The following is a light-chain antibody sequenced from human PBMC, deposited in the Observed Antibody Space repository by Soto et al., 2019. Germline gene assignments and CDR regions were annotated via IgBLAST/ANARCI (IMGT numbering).Light chain of an antibody. V-gene: IGKV3-20*01. CDR1: QSVSSSY. CDR3: QQYGSSPRT. J-gene: IGKJ2*01. CDR2: GAS. Sequence: EIVLTQSPGTLSLSPGERATPSCRASQSVSSSYLAWYQHKPGQAPRLLIYGASSRATGIPDRFSGSGSGTDFTLTISRLEPEDFAVYYCQQYGSSPRTFGQGTKLEIK.